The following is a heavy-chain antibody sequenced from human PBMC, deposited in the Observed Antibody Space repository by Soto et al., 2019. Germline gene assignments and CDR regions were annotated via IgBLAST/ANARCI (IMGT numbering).Heavy chain of an antibody. CDR3: AEGPAYSSGGHGNYYYYGLDV. CDR1: GDTFNSYG. CDR2: IIPVFGST. D-gene: IGHD3-22*01. Sequence: QVHLVQSGAEVRRPGSSVKVSCKASGDTFNSYGINWVRQAPGQGLEWMGGIIPVFGSTNYAPKFQGRVTFVADESTSTVNMEVTSLPSEDTAFYYCAEGPAYSSGGHGNYYYYGLDVWGQGTTVTVSS. J-gene: IGHJ6*02. V-gene: IGHV1-69*01.